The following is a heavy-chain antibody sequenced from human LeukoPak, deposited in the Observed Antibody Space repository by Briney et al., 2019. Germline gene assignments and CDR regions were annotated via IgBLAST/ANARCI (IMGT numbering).Heavy chain of an antibody. D-gene: IGHD4-17*01. V-gene: IGHV4-39*02. CDR2: IYYSGSP. CDR1: GGSISSSYDYY. J-gene: IGHJ4*02. Sequence: SETLSLTCTVSGGSISSSYDYYWGWVRQPPGKGLEWIGSIYYSGSPYYNPSLKSRVTISVDTSKNHFSLRLSSVTAADTAVYYCARDPLGDRGYWGQGILVTVSS. CDR3: ARDPLGDRGY.